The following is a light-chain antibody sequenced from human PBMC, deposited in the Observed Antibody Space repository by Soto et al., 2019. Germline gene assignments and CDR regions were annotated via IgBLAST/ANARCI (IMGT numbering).Light chain of an antibody. J-gene: IGKJ5*01. CDR3: MVAAHLLIN. Sequence: SPVSVSVNLGQPASISCSSSQXLVHSDGIAYFSWFQQRPGRSPRRLIYKVSNRDSGVPARFSGSGSGTDFALKFSMVEAEDVLVYSCMVAAHLLINCAEGTRLEN. V-gene: IGKV2-30*02. CDR2: KVS. CDR1: QXLVHSDGIAY.